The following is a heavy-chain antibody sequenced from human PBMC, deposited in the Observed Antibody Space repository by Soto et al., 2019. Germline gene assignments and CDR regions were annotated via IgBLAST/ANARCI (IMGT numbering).Heavy chain of an antibody. J-gene: IGHJ4*02. Sequence: LRLSCAASGFSVSTNYMTWVRQAPGKGLEWVSVIYSGGSTYYADSVKGRFTISRDNSKNTLHLQMNSLRAEDTAVYYCARGSGSLYYFDFWGRGTLVTVSS. CDR3: ARGSGSLYYFDF. CDR1: GFSVSTNY. D-gene: IGHD1-26*01. V-gene: IGHV3-53*01. CDR2: IYSGGST.